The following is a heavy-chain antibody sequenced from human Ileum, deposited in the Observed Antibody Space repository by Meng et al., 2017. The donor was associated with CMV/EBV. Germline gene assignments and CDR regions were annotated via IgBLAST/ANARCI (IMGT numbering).Heavy chain of an antibody. V-gene: IGHV3-15*01. D-gene: IGHD3-22*01. CDR3: ATAPGYYASSPFDF. CDR2: IKSKIDGGTT. J-gene: IGHJ4*02. CDR1: GFTFNNAW. Sequence: GESLKISCGASGFTFNNAWMNWVRQAPGKGLEWLGLIKSKIDGGTTDYAAPVKGRFTISRDDSKNTLYLQMNSLKTEDTAVYYCATAPGYYASSPFDFWGQGTLVTVSS.